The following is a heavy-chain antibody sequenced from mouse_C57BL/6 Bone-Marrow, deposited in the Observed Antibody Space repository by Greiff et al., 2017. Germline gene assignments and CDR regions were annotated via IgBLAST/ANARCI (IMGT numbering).Heavy chain of an antibody. CDR2: IYPRSGNT. D-gene: IGHD2-3*01. V-gene: IGHV1-81*01. CDR1: GYTFTSYG. CDR3: GRWLLRGYFDV. J-gene: IGHJ1*03. Sequence: QVQLQQSGAELARPGASVKLSCKASGYTFTSYGISWVKQRTGQGLEWIGEIYPRSGNTYYNEKFKGKATLTADKSSSTAYMELRSLTPEDSAVYFCGRWLLRGYFDVWGTGTTVTVSS.